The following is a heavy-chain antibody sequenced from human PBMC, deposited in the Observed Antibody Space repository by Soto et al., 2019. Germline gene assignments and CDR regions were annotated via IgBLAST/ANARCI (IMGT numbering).Heavy chain of an antibody. D-gene: IGHD5-12*01. CDR3: LGGYSGYDLDY. Sequence: EVQLVESGGGLVKPGGSLRLSCAASGFTFSNAWMSWVRQAPGKGLEWVGRIKSKTDGGTKDYAAPVKGRFTISRHDSKNTLYLQMNSLKTVDAAVYYCLGGYSGYDLDYWGQGTLVTVSS. V-gene: IGHV3-15*01. CDR1: GFTFSNAW. CDR2: IKSKTDGGTK. J-gene: IGHJ4*02.